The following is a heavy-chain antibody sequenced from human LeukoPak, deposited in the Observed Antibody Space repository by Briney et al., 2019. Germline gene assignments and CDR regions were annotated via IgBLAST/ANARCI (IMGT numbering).Heavy chain of an antibody. CDR1: GGTFSSYA. CDR3: ARAPITMVRGVIIEGPDWFDP. V-gene: IGHV1-69*01. J-gene: IGHJ5*02. CDR2: IIPIFGTA. D-gene: IGHD3-10*01. Sequence: SVKVSCKASGGTFSSYAISWVRQAPGQGLGWVGGIIPIFGTANYAQKFQGRVTITADESTSTAYMELSSLRSEDTAVYYCARAPITMVRGVIIEGPDWFDPWGQGTLVTVSS.